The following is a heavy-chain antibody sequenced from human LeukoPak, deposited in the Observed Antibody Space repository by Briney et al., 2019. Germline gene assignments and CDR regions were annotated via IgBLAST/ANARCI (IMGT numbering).Heavy chain of an antibody. Sequence: GGSLRLSCVASGFTFSNYAMNWVRQAPGKGLEWVSAISGSGGSTYYADSVKGRFTISRDNSKNTLYLQMNSLRAEDTAVYYCAKDFRETVYITMVRGVIGDYWGQGTLVTVSS. CDR3: AKDFRETVYITMVRGVIGDY. V-gene: IGHV3-23*01. CDR2: ISGSGGST. D-gene: IGHD3-10*01. J-gene: IGHJ4*02. CDR1: GFTFSNYA.